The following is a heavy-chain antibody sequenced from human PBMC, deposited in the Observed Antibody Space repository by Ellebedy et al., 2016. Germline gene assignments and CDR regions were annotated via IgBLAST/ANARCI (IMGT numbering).Heavy chain of an antibody. J-gene: IGHJ4*02. V-gene: IGHV3-30*03. Sequence: GESLKISXEASGLPFGSKGMHWVRQAPGKGLEWVTAISYDGEGTDYADAVKGRFTISRDNSEDTLFLQMNSLRAEDTAVYYCARGGYCSSTSCYTDVRGPEDSWGQGTLVTVSS. CDR2: ISYDGEGT. D-gene: IGHD2-2*02. CDR1: GLPFGSKG. CDR3: ARGGYCSSTSCYTDVRGPEDS.